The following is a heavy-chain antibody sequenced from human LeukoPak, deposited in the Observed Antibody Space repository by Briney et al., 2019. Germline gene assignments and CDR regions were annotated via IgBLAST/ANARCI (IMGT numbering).Heavy chain of an antibody. CDR3: ARDGWYYDSSGFY. CDR1: GFTFSSYW. CDR2: IKQDGSEK. D-gene: IGHD3-22*01. Sequence: PGGSLRLSXAASGFTFSSYWMSWVCQAPGKGLEWVANIKQDGSEKYYVDSVKGRFTISRDNAKNSLYLQMNSLRAEDTAVYYCARDGWYYDSSGFYWGQGTLVTVSS. J-gene: IGHJ4*02. V-gene: IGHV3-7*01.